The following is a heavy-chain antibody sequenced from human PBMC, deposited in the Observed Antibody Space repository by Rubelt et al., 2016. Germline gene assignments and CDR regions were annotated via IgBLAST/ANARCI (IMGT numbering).Heavy chain of an antibody. J-gene: IGHJ4*02. V-gene: IGHV1-3*01. CDR1: GYTFSRYP. D-gene: IGHD1-1*01. CDR3: ARDWVGTTDFDY. Sequence: QVQLVQSGAEVKKPGASVKVSCKASGYTFSRYPMHWVRQAPGQRLEWMGWINAGNGNTQYSQNFQGRVTITRDTTASTVYMELSSLRSEDTAVYYCARDWVGTTDFDYWCQGTLVTISS. CDR2: INAGNGNT.